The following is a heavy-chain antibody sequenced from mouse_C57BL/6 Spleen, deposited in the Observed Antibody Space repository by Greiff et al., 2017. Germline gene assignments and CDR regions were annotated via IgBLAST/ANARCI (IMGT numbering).Heavy chain of an antibody. CDR1: GYTFTSYT. Sequence: VQLVESGAELARPGASVKMSCKASGYTFTSYTMHWVKQRPGQGLEWIGYINPSSGYTKYNQKFKDKATLTADKSSSTAYMQLSSLTSEDSAVYYCARSYDYAWFAYWGQGTLVTVSA. D-gene: IGHD2-4*01. V-gene: IGHV1-4*01. CDR2: INPSSGYT. J-gene: IGHJ3*01. CDR3: ARSYDYAWFAY.